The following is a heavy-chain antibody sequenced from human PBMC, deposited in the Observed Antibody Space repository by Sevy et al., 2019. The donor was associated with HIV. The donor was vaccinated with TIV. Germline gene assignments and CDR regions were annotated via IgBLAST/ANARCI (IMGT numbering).Heavy chain of an antibody. V-gene: IGHV3-20*04. CDR2: MIWSGVIT. J-gene: IGHJ5*02. CDR3: ARGGYCSVNNCAQDL. CDR1: GFVFDDYV. Sequence: GGSLRLSCAASGFVFDDYVMSWVRQVPGKGLEWVSGMIWSGVITGYADSVKGRFLISRDNAKNSLYLQMNSLRSEDKALDYCARGGYCSVNNCAQDLWGQGTPVNVSS. D-gene: IGHD2-15*01.